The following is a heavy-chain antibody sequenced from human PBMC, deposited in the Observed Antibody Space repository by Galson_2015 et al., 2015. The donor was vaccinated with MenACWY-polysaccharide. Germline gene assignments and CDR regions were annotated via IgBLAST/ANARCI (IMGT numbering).Heavy chain of an antibody. Sequence: SLRLSCAASGFTFSNYWMTWVRQAPGKGLEWVANIKKDGSEKYYVDSVKGRFTISRDNALYLQMNSLRAEDTAVYFCAGGHYGMDVWGQGTTVTVSS. J-gene: IGHJ6*02. CDR3: AGGHYGMDV. V-gene: IGHV3-7*01. CDR1: GFTFSNYW. CDR2: IKKDGSEK.